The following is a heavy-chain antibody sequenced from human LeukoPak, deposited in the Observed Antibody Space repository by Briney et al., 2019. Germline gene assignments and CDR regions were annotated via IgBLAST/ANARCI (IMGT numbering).Heavy chain of an antibody. J-gene: IGHJ4*02. CDR2: INTRNGHA. V-gene: IGHV1-18*01. CDR3: ARNHLGLGL. CDR1: GYTFTTYE. Sequence: ASVKVSWKASGYTFTTYEIIWVRQAPGQGLEWMGWINTRNGHANYAHQLQGRVTLTTDTSTSTSYMELASLRFDDTAIYYCARNHLGLGLWGQGTLVTVSS. D-gene: IGHD3-16*01.